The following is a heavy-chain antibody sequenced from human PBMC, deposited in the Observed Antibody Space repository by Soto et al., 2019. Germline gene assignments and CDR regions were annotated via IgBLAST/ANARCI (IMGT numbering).Heavy chain of an antibody. V-gene: IGHV4-30-2*01. CDR1: GGSISSGGYS. CDR3: AGQYSSSSWWFDP. Sequence: PSETLSLTCAVSGGSISSGGYSWSWIRQPPGKGLEWIGYIYHSGSTYYNPSLKSRVTISVDRSKNQFSLKLSSVTAADTAVYYCAGQYSSSSWWFDPWGQGTLVTVSA. J-gene: IGHJ5*02. D-gene: IGHD6-6*01. CDR2: IYHSGST.